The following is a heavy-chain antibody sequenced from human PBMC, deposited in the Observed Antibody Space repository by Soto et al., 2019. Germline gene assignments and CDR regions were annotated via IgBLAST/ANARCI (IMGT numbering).Heavy chain of an antibody. J-gene: IGHJ4*02. CDR2: ISYDGSNK. V-gene: IGHV3-30-3*01. CDR3: ARDDFEQLVGIDY. Sequence: GGSLRLSCAASGFTFSSYAMHWFRQAPGKGLEWVAVISYDGSNKYYADSVKGRFTISRDNSKNTLYLQMNSLRAEDTAVYYCARDDFEQLVGIDYWGQGTLVTVSS. CDR1: GFTFSSYA. D-gene: IGHD6-13*01.